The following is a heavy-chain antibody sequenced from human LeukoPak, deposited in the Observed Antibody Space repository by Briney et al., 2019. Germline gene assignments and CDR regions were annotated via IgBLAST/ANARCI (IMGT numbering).Heavy chain of an antibody. D-gene: IGHD6-13*01. Sequence: ASVKVSCKASGGTFSSYAISWVRQAPGQGLEWMGRIIPILGIANYAQKFQGRVTITADKSTSTAYMELSSLRSEDTAVYYCARDIAAAGTFDWFDPWDQGTLVTVSS. CDR3: ARDIAAAGTFDWFDP. CDR2: IIPILGIA. CDR1: GGTFSSYA. J-gene: IGHJ5*02. V-gene: IGHV1-69*04.